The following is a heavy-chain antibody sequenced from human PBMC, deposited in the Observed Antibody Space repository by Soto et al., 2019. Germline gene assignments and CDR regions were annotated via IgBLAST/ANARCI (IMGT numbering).Heavy chain of an antibody. D-gene: IGHD3-22*01. CDR3: AKAGLYDSSGYYSGKGLFVDY. CDR1: GFTFSSYA. Sequence: GGSLRLSCAASGFTFSSYAMSWVRQAPGKGLEWVSAISGSGGSTYYADSVKGRFTISRDNSKNTLYLQMNSLRAEDTAVYYCAKAGLYDSSGYYSGKGLFVDYWGQGTLVTVS. J-gene: IGHJ4*02. CDR2: ISGSGGST. V-gene: IGHV3-23*01.